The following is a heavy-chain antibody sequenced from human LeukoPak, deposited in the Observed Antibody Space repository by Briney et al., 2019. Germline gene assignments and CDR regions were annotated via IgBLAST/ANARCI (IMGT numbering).Heavy chain of an antibody. CDR1: GFTFTSSA. CDR3: AAKELERHGGTDAFDI. D-gene: IGHD1-1*01. V-gene: IGHV1-58*01. Sequence: ASVKVSFKASGFTFTSSAVQWVRQARGQRLEWIGWIVVGSGNTNYAQKFQERVTITRDMSTSTAYMELSSLRSEDTAVYYCAAKELERHGGTDAFDIWGQGTMVTVSS. J-gene: IGHJ3*02. CDR2: IVVGSGNT.